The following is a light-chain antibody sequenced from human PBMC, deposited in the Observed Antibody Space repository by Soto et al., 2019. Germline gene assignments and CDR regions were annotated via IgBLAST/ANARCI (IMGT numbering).Light chain of an antibody. CDR2: AAS. J-gene: IGKJ1*01. Sequence: AIQMTHSPSSLSASVGDRVAISCRASQDIRNTLTWYQQKPGEAPKLLIFAASNLQSGVPSRFSGSGSVKDFTLAITGLQPEDFATYYRLQYYHFSCAFGPGTNVEI. CDR1: QDIRNT. V-gene: IGKV1-6*01. CDR3: LQYYHFSCA.